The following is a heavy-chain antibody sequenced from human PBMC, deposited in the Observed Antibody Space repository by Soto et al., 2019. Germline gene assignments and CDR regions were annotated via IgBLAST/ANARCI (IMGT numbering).Heavy chain of an antibody. CDR3: ASGRYYDFWSGYEYYFDY. CDR1: VGSISSYY. Sequence: SETLSLTCTVSVGSISSYYWSWIRQPPGKGLEWIGYIYYSGSTNYNPSLKSRVTISVDTSKNQFSLKLSSVTAADTAVYYCASGRYYDFWSGYEYYFDYWGQGTLVTVSS. J-gene: IGHJ4*02. CDR2: IYYSGST. V-gene: IGHV4-59*08. D-gene: IGHD3-3*01.